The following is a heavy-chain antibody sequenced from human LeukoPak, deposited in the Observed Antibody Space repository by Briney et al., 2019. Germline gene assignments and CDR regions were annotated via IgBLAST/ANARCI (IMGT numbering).Heavy chain of an antibody. V-gene: IGHV1-8*03. Sequence: ASVKVSCKASGYTFTGYDINWVRQATGQGLEWMGWMNPNSGNTGYAQKFQGRVTITRNTSISTAYMELSSLRSEDTAVYYCARGRALYGSGSDYWGQGTLDTVSS. J-gene: IGHJ4*02. CDR1: GYTFTGYD. D-gene: IGHD3-10*01. CDR2: MNPNSGNT. CDR3: ARGRALYGSGSDY.